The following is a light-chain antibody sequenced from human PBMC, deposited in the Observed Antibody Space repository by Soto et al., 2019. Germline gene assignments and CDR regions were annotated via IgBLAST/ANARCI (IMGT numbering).Light chain of an antibody. CDR3: QQYYSTPYT. CDR1: QSVLYSSNNTNY. CDR2: WAS. Sequence: DIVMTQSPDSLAVSLGERAPINCKSSQSVLYSSNNTNYLAWDQKKPGQTPKLLIYWASTRESGVPDRFSGSGSGTDFTLTISSLQAEDVAVYYCQQYYSTPYTFGRANKLDI. J-gene: IGKJ2*01. V-gene: IGKV4-1*01.